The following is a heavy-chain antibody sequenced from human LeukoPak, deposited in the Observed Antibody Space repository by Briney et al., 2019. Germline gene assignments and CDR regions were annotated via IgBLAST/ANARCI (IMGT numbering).Heavy chain of an antibody. D-gene: IGHD6-13*01. CDR2: INHSGST. J-gene: IGHJ4*02. CDR1: GGSFSGYY. Sequence: SETLSLTCAVYGGSFSGYYWSWIRQPPGKGLEWIGEINHSGSTNYNPSLKSRVTISVDTSKNQFSLKLSSVTAADTAVYYCAKELPAVPGSAAGTNHYWGQGTLVTVSS. V-gene: IGHV4-34*01. CDR3: AKELPAVPGSAAGTNHY.